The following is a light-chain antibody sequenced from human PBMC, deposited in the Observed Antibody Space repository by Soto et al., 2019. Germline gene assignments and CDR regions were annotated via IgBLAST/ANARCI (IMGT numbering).Light chain of an antibody. V-gene: IGKV3D-15*01. CDR1: QSVSSN. CDR3: QQYGSSLWT. CDR2: GAS. J-gene: IGKJ1*01. Sequence: EIGMTQSAATLSVSPGDRATLACMASQSVSSNLVWYQQKPGQAPRLLIYGASTRATGIPARFSGSGSGTDFTLTINSLEPEDFAVYYCQQYGSSLWTFGQGTKVDI.